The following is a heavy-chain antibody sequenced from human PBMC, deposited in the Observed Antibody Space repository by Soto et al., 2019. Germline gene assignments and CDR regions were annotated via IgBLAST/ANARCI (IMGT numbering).Heavy chain of an antibody. J-gene: IGHJ4*02. CDR1: GISVSSNDYY. D-gene: IGHD2-15*01. CDR2: LFYSGST. V-gene: IGHV4-39*01. CDR3: AAFVVPASRNTDFDF. Sequence: SETLSLTCTVSGISVSSNDYYWGWVRQSPGKGLDWIGNLFYSGSTFYNPSLRSRVTISADTSKNQFSLRLSSVTAADTAVYYCAAFVVPASRNTDFDFWGQGTLVPVSS.